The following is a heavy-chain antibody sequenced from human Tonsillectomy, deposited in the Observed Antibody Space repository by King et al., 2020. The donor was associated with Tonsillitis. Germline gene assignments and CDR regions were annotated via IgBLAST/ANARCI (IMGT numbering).Heavy chain of an antibody. CDR1: GFTFTNHW. Sequence: VQLVESGGGLVQPGESLRLSCTASGFTFTNHWMSWVRQAPGKGLEWVANIKPDGGEENYVDSVKGRFTISRDNAYNLLYLQMNSLRAEDTAVYFCARDWRAGYSHCFDYWGQGSLVTVSS. J-gene: IGHJ4*02. D-gene: IGHD5-24*01. V-gene: IGHV3-7*01. CDR3: ARDWRAGYSHCFDY. CDR2: IKPDGGEE.